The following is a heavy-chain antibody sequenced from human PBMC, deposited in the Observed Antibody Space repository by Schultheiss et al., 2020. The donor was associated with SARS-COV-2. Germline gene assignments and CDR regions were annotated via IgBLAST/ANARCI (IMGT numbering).Heavy chain of an antibody. CDR3: AKDRIAVAGMEYFQH. V-gene: IGHV4-4*07. Sequence: SQTLSLTCTVSGGSISSYYWSWIRQPAGKGLEWIGRIYTSGSTNYNPSLKSRVTMSVDTSKNQFSLKLSSVTAEDTAVYYCAKDRIAVAGMEYFQHWGQGTLVTVSS. J-gene: IGHJ1*01. D-gene: IGHD6-19*01. CDR1: GGSISSYY. CDR2: IYTSGST.